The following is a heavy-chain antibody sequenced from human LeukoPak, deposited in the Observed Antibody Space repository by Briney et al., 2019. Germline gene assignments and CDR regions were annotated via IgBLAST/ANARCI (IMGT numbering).Heavy chain of an antibody. CDR3: ATQPGRYGSSSPV. Sequence: SENLSRTCTVSGGSISIYYWSWIRQPAGKGLEWSGRIYTSVSTNYNTSLKSRVTMSVDTSKNQFSLKLSSVTAADTAVYYCATQPGRYGSSSPVWGQGTLVTVSS. D-gene: IGHD6-6*01. V-gene: IGHV4-4*07. CDR2: IYTSVST. CDR1: GGSISIYY. J-gene: IGHJ4*02.